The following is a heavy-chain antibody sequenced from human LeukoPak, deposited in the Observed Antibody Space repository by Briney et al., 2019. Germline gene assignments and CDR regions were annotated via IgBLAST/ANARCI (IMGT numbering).Heavy chain of an antibody. CDR2: IKQDGSEK. CDR3: AKGMISGWYYFDY. J-gene: IGHJ4*02. D-gene: IGHD6-19*01. V-gene: IGHV3-7*01. Sequence: GGSLRLSCSASEFTFSNLWMSWVRQAPGKGPEWVANIKQDGSEKHYVDSVKGRFTISRDNAETSLHLQMNSLRAEDTAVYYCAKGMISGWYYFDYWGQGTLVTVSS. CDR1: EFTFSNLW.